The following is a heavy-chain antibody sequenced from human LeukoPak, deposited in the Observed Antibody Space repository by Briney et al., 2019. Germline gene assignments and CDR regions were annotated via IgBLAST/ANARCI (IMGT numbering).Heavy chain of an antibody. CDR2: ISGRGVST. J-gene: IGHJ4*02. V-gene: IGHV3-23*01. Sequence: PGGSLRLSCAASGFTFSTYAMSWVRQAPGKGLEWVSAISGRGVSTSYADSVRGRFTISRDNSKNTLYLQMNSLRAEDTAVYYCAKAALGSWNDVSDYWGQGTLVTVSS. CDR1: GFTFSTYA. CDR3: AKAALGSWNDVSDY. D-gene: IGHD1-1*01.